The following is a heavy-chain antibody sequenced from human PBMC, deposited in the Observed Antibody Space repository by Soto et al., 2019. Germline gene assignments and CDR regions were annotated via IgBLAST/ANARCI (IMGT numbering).Heavy chain of an antibody. CDR3: AQDRAILGASRKFDY. Sequence: EVQLLESGGGLVEPGGSLRLSCAASGFTFSSYAMSWVRQSPGKGLEWVSGISGSGGSTYYADSVRGRFTISRDNSKSTLFLQMNSLRAEDTAVYYCAQDRAILGASRKFDYWGQGTLVTVSS. J-gene: IGHJ4*02. V-gene: IGHV3-23*01. D-gene: IGHD1-26*01. CDR1: GFTFSSYA. CDR2: ISGSGGST.